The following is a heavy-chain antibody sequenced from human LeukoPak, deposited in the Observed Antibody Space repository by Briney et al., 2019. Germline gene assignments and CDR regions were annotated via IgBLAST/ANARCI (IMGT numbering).Heavy chain of an antibody. Sequence: PSETLSLTCAVFGGSFSSYFWSWIRQSPGKGLEWIGEINHSGSTNYNPSLKSRVTISVDTSKNQFSLKLSSVTAADTAVYYCASLRGYSGYVGYYMDVWGKGTTVTVSS. CDR3: ASLRGYSGYVGYYMDV. D-gene: IGHD5-12*01. CDR1: GGSFSSYF. CDR2: INHSGST. J-gene: IGHJ6*03. V-gene: IGHV4-34*01.